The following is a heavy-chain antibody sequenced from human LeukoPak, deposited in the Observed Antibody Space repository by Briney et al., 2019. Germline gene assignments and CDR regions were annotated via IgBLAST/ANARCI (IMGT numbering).Heavy chain of an antibody. V-gene: IGHV3-21*01. CDR3: ARDRLLEDRDYHYYYYMDV. CDR2: ISSSSSYI. J-gene: IGHJ6*03. CDR1: GFTFSSYE. Sequence: PGGSLRLSCAASGFTFSSYEMNWVRQAPGKGLEWVSSISSSSSYIYYADSVKGRFTISRDNAKNSLSLQMNSLRAEDTAVYYCARDRLLEDRDYHYYYYMDVWGIGTTVTVSS. D-gene: IGHD1-1*01.